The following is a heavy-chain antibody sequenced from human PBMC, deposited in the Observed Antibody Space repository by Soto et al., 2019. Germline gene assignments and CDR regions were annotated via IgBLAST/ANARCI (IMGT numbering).Heavy chain of an antibody. CDR2: TNYSGST. V-gene: IGHV4-59*01. CDR3: ARVRGTAGKRYFDY. Sequence: SETLSLTCTVSGGSMIAYYWNWMRQPPGKGLQWIGYTNYSGSTTYNPSPKSRVTISVASTKNQFSLKLDSVTPADTAVYYCARVRGTAGKRYFDYWGPGTLVTVSS. J-gene: IGHJ4*02. D-gene: IGHD6-13*01. CDR1: GGSMIAYY.